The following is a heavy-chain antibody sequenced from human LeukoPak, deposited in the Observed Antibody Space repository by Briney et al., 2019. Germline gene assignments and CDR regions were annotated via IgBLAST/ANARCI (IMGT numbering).Heavy chain of an antibody. V-gene: IGHV4-59*01. CDR2: IYYSGST. D-gene: IGHD6-6*01. CDR3: ARMGRIAARPYYYYMDV. J-gene: IGHJ6*03. CDR1: GGSISSYY. Sequence: PSETLSLTCTVSGGSISSYYWSWIRQPPGKGLEWIGYIYYSGSTNYNPSLKGRVTISVDTSKNQFSLKLSSVTAADTAVYYCARMGRIAARPYYYYMDVWGKGTTVTVSS.